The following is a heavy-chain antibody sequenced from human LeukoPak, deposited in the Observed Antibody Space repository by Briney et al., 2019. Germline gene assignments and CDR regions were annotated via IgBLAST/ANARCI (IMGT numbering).Heavy chain of an antibody. CDR2: ISSSGSTI. J-gene: IGHJ4*02. CDR1: GFTFSDYY. D-gene: IGHD1-26*01. CDR3: ARDPMYSGSYYYFDY. V-gene: IGHV3-11*01. Sequence: GGSLRLSCAASGFTFSDYYMSWIRQAPGKGLEWVSYISSSGSTIYNADSVRARFTIARDNAKNSLYLQMNSLRAEDTAGYYCARDPMYSGSYYYFDYWGQGTLVTVSS.